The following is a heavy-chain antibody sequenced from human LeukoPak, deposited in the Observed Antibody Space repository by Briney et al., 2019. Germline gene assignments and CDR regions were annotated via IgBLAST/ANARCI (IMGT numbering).Heavy chain of an antibody. D-gene: IGHD3-3*01. CDR1: GGSFSGYY. V-gene: IGHV4-34*01. Sequence: PSETLSLTCAVYGGSFSGYYWSWIRQPPGKGLEWIGEINHSGSTNYNPSLKSRVTISVDTSKNQFSLKLSSVTAADTAVYYCASLARAGYDFWSGSPLDYWGQGTLVTVSS. CDR2: INHSGST. J-gene: IGHJ4*02. CDR3: ASLARAGYDFWSGSPLDY.